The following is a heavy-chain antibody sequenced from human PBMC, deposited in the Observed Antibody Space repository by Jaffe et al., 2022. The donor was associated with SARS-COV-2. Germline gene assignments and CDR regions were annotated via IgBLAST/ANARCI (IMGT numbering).Heavy chain of an antibody. CDR3: ASPTNYRIGTHDVFDI. CDR1: GFDFGSYW. J-gene: IGHJ3*02. D-gene: IGHD1-1*01. V-gene: IGHV3-74*01. CDR2: IKKDGTNT. Sequence: EVQLVESGGDLVKPGGSLRLSCAASGFDFGSYWMHWFRQAPGKGLVWVSRIKKDGTNTSYADSVKGRFSISRDNAKNTLYLQMNSLRAEDTAVYFCASPTNYRIGTHDVFDIWGRGTMVTVSS.